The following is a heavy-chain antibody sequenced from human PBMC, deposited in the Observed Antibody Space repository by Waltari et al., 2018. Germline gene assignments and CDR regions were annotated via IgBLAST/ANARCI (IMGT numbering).Heavy chain of an antibody. CDR2: LTASGLM. CDR3: AKDEGARLAPTFGMDA. Sequence: ERQLLESGGALVQPGGSLRLSCAASGFPFSTYTMNWVRQAPGKGLEWVAVLTASGLMDYGDSVKGRFIISRDNSKNTLYLEMYRLRVEDTARYYCAKDEGARLAPTFGMDAWGQGTTVIVS. D-gene: IGHD6-6*01. J-gene: IGHJ6*02. V-gene: IGHV3-23*01. CDR1: GFPFSTYT.